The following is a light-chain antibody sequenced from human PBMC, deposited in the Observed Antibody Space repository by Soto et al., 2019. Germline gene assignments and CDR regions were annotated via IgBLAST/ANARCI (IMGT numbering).Light chain of an antibody. CDR3: QQYHVFSWT. CDR1: QNIITW. V-gene: IGKV1-5*03. CDR2: KAS. J-gene: IGKJ1*01. Sequence: DIQLTQSPSTLSASVGDRVTVTCRASQNIITWLAWYQQKPGKAPKLLIYKASTLQSGVPSRFSGSRSGTEFTLTINSLQPDDSATYYCQQYHVFSWTFGQGTKVEIE.